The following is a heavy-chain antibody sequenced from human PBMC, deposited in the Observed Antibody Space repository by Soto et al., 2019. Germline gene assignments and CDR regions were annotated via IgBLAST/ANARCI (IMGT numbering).Heavy chain of an antibody. J-gene: IGHJ4*02. CDR1: GGSISSYY. CDR3: ARGRIQLWYPFDY. Sequence: QVQLQESGPGLVKPSETLSLTCTVSGGSISSYYWSWIRQPPGKGLEWIGYIYYSGSTNYNPSLKRRGPRSVDPSRIQFCLKLSSVTAADTAVYYCARGRIQLWYPFDYWGQGTLVTVSS. V-gene: IGHV4-59*01. D-gene: IGHD5-18*01. CDR2: IYYSGST.